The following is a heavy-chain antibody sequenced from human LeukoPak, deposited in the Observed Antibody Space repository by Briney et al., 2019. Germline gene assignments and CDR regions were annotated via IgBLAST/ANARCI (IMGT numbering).Heavy chain of an antibody. D-gene: IGHD3-3*01. CDR1: GYTFTSYG. J-gene: IGHJ4*02. CDR3: ARGGGWYYDFWSGYYSLDY. CDR2: ISAYNGDT. Sequence: ASVKVSCKASGYTFTSYGISWVRQAPGQGVEWMGWISAYNGDTNYTQKLQGIVTMTTDTSTSTAYMELRSLRSDDTAVYYCARGGGWYYDFWSGYYSLDYWGQGTLVTVSS. V-gene: IGHV1-18*01.